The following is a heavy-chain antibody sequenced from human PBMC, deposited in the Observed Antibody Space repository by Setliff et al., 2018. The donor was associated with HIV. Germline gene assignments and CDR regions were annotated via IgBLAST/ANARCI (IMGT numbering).Heavy chain of an antibody. V-gene: IGHV4-39*01. D-gene: IGHD3-9*01. CDR1: GGSISSTSYY. J-gene: IGHJ4*02. CDR2: ISSSGNT. CDR3: ARQTWEYYDTLTGYYRSPKNFDS. Sequence: ASETLSLTCTVSGGSISSTSYYWGWIRQPPGTGLEWIGSISSSGNTYYNPSVKSRVTTSVDTPKNQFSLKLSSVTAPDTAIYYCARQTWEYYDTLTGYYRSPKNFDSWGQGTLVTVSS.